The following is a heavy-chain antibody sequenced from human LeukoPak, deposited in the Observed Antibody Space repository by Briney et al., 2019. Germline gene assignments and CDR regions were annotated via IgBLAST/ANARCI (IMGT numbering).Heavy chain of an antibody. V-gene: IGHV4-39*02. D-gene: IGHD3-22*01. CDR2: IFYSGST. CDR3: ARETKTFYFDSSAYYPYYFDS. CDR1: GGSISTSSYY. J-gene: IGHJ4*02. Sequence: SETLSLTCIVSGGSISTSSYYWGWIRPPPGKGLEWIGTIFYSGSTYYNPSLKSRVTISVDPSKNQFSLKLSSVTAADTAVYYCARETKTFYFDSSAYYPYYFDSWGQGTLVTVSS.